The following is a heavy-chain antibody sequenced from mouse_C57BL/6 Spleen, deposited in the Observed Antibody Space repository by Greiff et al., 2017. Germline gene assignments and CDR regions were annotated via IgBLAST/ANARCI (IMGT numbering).Heavy chain of an antibody. CDR3: AKHYYSSSYKRYYAMDY. CDR1: GFTFSSYG. V-gene: IGHV5-6*01. Sequence: EVKLMESGGDLVKPGGSLKLSCAASGFTFSSYGMSWVRQPPDKRLEWVATISSCGSYTYYPNSVKRRFTITRDNTKNTLYLQMGRLKSEDTAMYYCAKHYYSSSYKRYYAMDYWGQGTSVTGSS. D-gene: IGHD1-1*01. J-gene: IGHJ4*01. CDR2: ISSCGSYT.